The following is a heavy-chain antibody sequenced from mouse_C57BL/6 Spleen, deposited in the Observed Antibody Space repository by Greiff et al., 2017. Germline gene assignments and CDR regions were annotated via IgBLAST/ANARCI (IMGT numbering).Heavy chain of an antibody. V-gene: IGHV1-81*01. D-gene: IGHD1-1*01. CDR2: IYPRSGNT. J-gene: IGHJ3*01. CDR1: GYTFTSYG. Sequence: QVQLQQSGAELARPGASVKLSCKASGYTFTSYGISWVKQRTGQGLEWIGEIYPRSGNTYYNEKFKGKATLTADKSSSTAYMALRSLTSEDSAVYFCARSGGSSAWFAYWGQGTLVTVSA. CDR3: ARSGGSSAWFAY.